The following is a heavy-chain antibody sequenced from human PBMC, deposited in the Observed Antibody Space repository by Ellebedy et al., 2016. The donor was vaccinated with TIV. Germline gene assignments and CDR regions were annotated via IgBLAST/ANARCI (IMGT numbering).Heavy chain of an antibody. D-gene: IGHD2-15*01. CDR1: GYTFTGYY. CDR3: AREVTYCSGGSCPPLGY. J-gene: IGHJ4*02. CDR2: INPNSGGT. Sequence: ASVKVSXXASGYTFTGYYMHWVRQAPGQGLEWMGWINPNSGGTNYAQKFQGRVTMTRDTSISTAYMELSRLRSDDTAVYYCAREVTYCSGGSCPPLGYWGQGTLVTVSS. V-gene: IGHV1-2*02.